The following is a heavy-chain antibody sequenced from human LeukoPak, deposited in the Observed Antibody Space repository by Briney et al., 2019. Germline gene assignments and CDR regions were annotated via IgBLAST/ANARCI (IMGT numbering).Heavy chain of an antibody. J-gene: IGHJ4*02. CDR3: AGAVAGKPFDY. CDR1: GGSISGNY. CDR2: IFYVGST. D-gene: IGHD6-19*01. Sequence: SETLSPTCTVSGGSISGNYWSWIRPPLGKGMEWIGYIFYVGSTIYNPSLKTRVTISVDTSKSQFSLKLSSVTAADTAVYYCAGAVAGKPFDYWGQGTLVTVSS. V-gene: IGHV4-59*01.